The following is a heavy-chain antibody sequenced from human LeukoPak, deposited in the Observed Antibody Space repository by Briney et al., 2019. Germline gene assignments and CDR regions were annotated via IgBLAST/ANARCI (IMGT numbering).Heavy chain of an antibody. CDR1: GYTFTSYG. V-gene: IGHV1-18*01. Sequence: ASVKVSCKASGYTFTSYGISWVRQAPGQGLEWMGWISAYNSNTNYAQKIQGRVAMTTDTSTSTGYMDLRTLRSEDTAVYYCVISYYDATGYYDYWGQGTLVSVSS. CDR2: ISAYNSNT. D-gene: IGHD3-22*01. J-gene: IGHJ4*02. CDR3: VISYYDATGYYDY.